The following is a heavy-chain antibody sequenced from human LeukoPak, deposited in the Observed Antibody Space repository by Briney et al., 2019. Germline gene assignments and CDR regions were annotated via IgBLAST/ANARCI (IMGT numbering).Heavy chain of an antibody. Sequence: GGSLRLSCAASGFIFRNFAMSWVRQAPGKGLEWVSGLSSGGEKTFYAGSVKGRFTISRDNAKNSLFLQMNSLRAEDTAIYYCATYVKWAAGDVWGQGTTVSVSS. J-gene: IGHJ6*02. CDR2: LSSGGEKT. CDR1: GFIFRNFA. D-gene: IGHD1-26*01. CDR3: ATYVKWAAGDV. V-gene: IGHV3-23*01.